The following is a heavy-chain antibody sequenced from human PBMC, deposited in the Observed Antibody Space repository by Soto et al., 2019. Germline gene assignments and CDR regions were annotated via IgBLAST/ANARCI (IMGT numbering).Heavy chain of an antibody. J-gene: IGHJ4*02. CDR3: ARARATIAAAAIFDC. V-gene: IGHV4-4*02. CDR2: VYRTGST. D-gene: IGHD6-13*01. CDR1: GGSISTSNW. Sequence: SETLSLTCAVSGGSISTSNWWSWVRQPPGRGLEWIGEVYRTGSTNYNPSLESRLTISVDKSKNQFSLKLTSVTAADTAVYYCARARATIAAAAIFDCWGQGTLVTVSS.